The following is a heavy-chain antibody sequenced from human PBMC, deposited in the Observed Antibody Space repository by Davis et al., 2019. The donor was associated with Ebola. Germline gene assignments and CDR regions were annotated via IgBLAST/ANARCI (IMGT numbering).Heavy chain of an antibody. V-gene: IGHV1-18*01. CDR3: ARDSYGDYVLYYYYGMDV. Sequence: ASVKVSCKASGYTFTSYGISWVRQAPGQGLEWMGWISAYNGNTNYAQKLQGRVTMTTDTSTSTAYMELRSLRSDDTAVYYCARDSYGDYVLYYYYGMDVWGQGTTVSVSS. J-gene: IGHJ6*02. CDR1: GYTFTSYG. D-gene: IGHD4-17*01. CDR2: ISAYNGNT.